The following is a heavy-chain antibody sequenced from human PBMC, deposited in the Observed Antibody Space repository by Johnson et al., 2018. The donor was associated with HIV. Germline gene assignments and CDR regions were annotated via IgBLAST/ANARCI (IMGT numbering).Heavy chain of an antibody. CDR3: AKDGAGPDAFDI. Sequence: VQLVESGGGVVQPGGSLRLSCAASGFTFSSYAMSWVRQAPGKGLEWVSAISGSGGSTYYADSVKGRFTISRDNSKNTLYLQMNSLRAEDTAVYYWAKDGAGPDAFDIWGQGTMVTVSS. CDR1: GFTFSSYA. J-gene: IGHJ3*02. CDR2: ISGSGGST. D-gene: IGHD3-16*01. V-gene: IGHV3-23*04.